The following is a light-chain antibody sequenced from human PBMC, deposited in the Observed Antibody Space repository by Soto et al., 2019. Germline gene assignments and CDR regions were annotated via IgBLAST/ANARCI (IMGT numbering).Light chain of an antibody. CDR3: QQDYSTLAT. J-gene: IGKJ5*01. V-gene: IGKV1-39*01. CDR2: AAS. Sequence: DIPMSQSPSSLSASVGDRVTITCRAAESISRHLNWYQQKPGRAPDLLIYAASTLHNGVPSRFTGSGSGTDFTLTITGLHLEDFATYYCQQDYSTLATFGQGTRLEIK. CDR1: ESISRH.